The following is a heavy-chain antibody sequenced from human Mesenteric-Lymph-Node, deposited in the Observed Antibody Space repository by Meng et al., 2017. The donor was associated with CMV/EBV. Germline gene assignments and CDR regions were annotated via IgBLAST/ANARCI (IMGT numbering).Heavy chain of an antibody. CDR3: ARDGGATTFDY. CDR2: IYHSGSS. D-gene: IGHD1-26*01. CDR1: CCSSSSSNG. J-gene: IGHJ4*02. V-gene: IGHV4-4*02. Sequence: CAVSCCSSSSSNGWSWGRQPPGKGLEWIGEIYHSGSSNYNPSLKSRVTISVDKSKGQFSLKLSSVTAADTAVYYCARDGGATTFDYWGQGTLVTVSS.